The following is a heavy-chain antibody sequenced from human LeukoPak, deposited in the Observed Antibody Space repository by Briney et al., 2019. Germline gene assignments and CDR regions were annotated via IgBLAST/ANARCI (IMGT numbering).Heavy chain of an antibody. CDR1: GFTFSSYG. Sequence: GGSLSPSCTASGFTFSSYGMHWVRQAPGKGLDWVRFIGDDGSATYDAGCVEGRFTSSRDNSKSTVYLEVNSLRPEDTAVYYCARLMVGQAGVGATHLDYWGEGPLLSFSS. V-gene: IGHV3-30*02. CDR3: ARLMVGQAGVGATHLDY. CDR2: IGDDGSAT. J-gene: IGHJ4*02. D-gene: IGHD1-26*01.